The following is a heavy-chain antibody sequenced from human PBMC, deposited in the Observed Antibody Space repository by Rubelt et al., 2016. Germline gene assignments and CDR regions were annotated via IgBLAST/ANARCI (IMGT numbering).Heavy chain of an antibody. J-gene: IGHJ4*02. CDR2: LSSSSTYM. CDR3: ARDVQWVYRGTDY. CDR1: GFAFDTYK. Sequence: EVQLVESGGGLVKPVGSLRLSCAASGFAFDTYKMNWIRQAPGKGLEWVSSLSSSSTYMSYADSVKGRFTISRADAKNALYLQMNSLRAEDTAVYYCARDVQWVYRGTDYWGQGTLVTVSS. D-gene: IGHD1-1*01. V-gene: IGHV3-21*01.